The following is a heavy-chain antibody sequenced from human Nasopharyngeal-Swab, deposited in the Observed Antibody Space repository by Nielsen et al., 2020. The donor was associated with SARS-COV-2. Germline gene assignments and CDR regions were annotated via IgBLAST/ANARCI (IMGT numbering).Heavy chain of an antibody. CDR2: IYHSGST. D-gene: IGHD4-11*01. J-gene: IGHJ6*02. CDR3: ARDASNYGDYYYCYGMDV. V-gene: IGHV4-4*02. Sequence: SETLSLTCAVSGGFISSSNWWSWVRQPPGKGLEWIGEIYHSGSTNYNPSLKSRVTISVDKSKNQFSLKLSSVTAADTAVYYCARDASNYGDYYYCYGMDVWGQGTTVTVSS. CDR1: GGFISSSNW.